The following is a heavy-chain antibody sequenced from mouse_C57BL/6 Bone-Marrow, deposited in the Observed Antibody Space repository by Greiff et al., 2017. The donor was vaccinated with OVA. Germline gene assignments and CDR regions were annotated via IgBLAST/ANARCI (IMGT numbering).Heavy chain of an antibody. V-gene: IGHV5-4*03. CDR3: ARGPGFAY. Sequence: EVKLMESGGGLVKPGGSLKLSCAASGFTFSSYAMSWVRQTPEKRLEWVATISDGGSYTYYPDNVKGRFTISIDNAKNNLYLQMSHLKSEDTAMYYCARGPGFAYWGQGTLVTVSA. J-gene: IGHJ3*01. CDR2: ISDGGSYT. CDR1: GFTFSSYA.